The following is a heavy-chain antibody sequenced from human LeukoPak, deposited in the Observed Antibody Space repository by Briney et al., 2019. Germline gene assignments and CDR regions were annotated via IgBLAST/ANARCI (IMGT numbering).Heavy chain of an antibody. Sequence: PSETLSLPCAVYGGSFSGYYWSWIRQPPGKGLEWIGEIDHSGSTNYNPSLKSRVTISVDTSKNQFSLKLSSVTAADTAVYYCARGYGYYDSCGYGYWGQGTLVTVSS. CDR1: GGSFSGYY. J-gene: IGHJ4*02. CDR3: ARGYGYYDSCGYGY. CDR2: IDHSGST. V-gene: IGHV4-34*01. D-gene: IGHD3-22*01.